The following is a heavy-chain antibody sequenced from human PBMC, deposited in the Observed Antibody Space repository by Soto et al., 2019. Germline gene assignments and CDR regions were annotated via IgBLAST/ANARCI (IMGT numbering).Heavy chain of an antibody. D-gene: IGHD3-16*01. Sequence: QVQLVESGGGVVQPGRSLRLSCAASGFTFSSYAMHWVRQAPGKGLEWVAVISYDGSNKYYADSVKGRFNISRDNSKNPLYLQMNSLRAEDTAVYYCARAASWAYYFDYWGQGTLVTVSS. CDR3: ARAASWAYYFDY. CDR2: ISYDGSNK. CDR1: GFTFSSYA. V-gene: IGHV3-30-3*01. J-gene: IGHJ4*02.